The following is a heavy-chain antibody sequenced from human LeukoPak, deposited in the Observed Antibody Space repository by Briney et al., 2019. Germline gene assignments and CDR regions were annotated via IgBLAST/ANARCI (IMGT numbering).Heavy chain of an antibody. CDR2: IIPIFGTA. CDR1: GGTFSNYA. CDR3: ARDRGGSSWVFDY. J-gene: IGHJ4*02. V-gene: IGHV1-69*06. Sequence: SVKVSCKASGGTFSNYAISWVRQALGQGLEWMGGIIPIFGTANYAQKFQGRVTITADKSTSTAYMELSSLRSEDTAVYYCARDRGGSSWVFDYWGQGTLVTVSS. D-gene: IGHD6-13*01.